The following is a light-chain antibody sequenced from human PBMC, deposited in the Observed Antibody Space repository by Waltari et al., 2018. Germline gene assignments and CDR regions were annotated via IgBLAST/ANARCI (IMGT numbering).Light chain of an antibody. CDR3: SSYTTSGTLI. V-gene: IGLV2-14*03. CDR1: ISHVGAYNY. J-gene: IGLJ2*01. CDR2: AVT. Sequence: QSALTQPASVSGSHGQSITTPCTGPISHVGAYNYVPWYQQHPVKPPQLTIYAVTKRPSGVSNRFSGSKSGTTASLTISGLQAEDEADFYCSSYTTSGTLIFGGGTKLTVL.